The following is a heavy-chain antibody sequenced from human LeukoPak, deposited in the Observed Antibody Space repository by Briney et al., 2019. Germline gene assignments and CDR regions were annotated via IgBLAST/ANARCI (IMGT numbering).Heavy chain of an antibody. V-gene: IGHV1-69*04. J-gene: IGHJ6*02. CDR3: ASFDILTGYYYYGMDV. CDR2: VIPILGIS. D-gene: IGHD3-9*01. CDR1: GGTFSNYA. Sequence: SVKVSCKASGGTFSNYAVSWVRQAPGQGLEWMGRVIPILGISNYAQRFQGRVTITADTSISTAYMELSRLRSDDTAVYYCASFDILTGYYYYGMDVWGQGTTVTVSS.